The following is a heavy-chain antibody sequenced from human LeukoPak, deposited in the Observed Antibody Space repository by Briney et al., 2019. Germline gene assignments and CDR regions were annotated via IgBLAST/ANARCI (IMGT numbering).Heavy chain of an antibody. CDR3: ARRGAFDV. CDR1: GGSFTGNY. CDR2: IYTSGST. D-gene: IGHD3-10*01. Sequence: PSETLSLTCTVSGGSFTGNYWSWIRQPPGKGLEWIGDIYTSGSTNYNPSLKSRVTISVDTSKNQFSLKLSSVTAADTAVYYCARRGAFDVWGKGTTVTVSS. V-gene: IGHV4-4*09. J-gene: IGHJ3*01.